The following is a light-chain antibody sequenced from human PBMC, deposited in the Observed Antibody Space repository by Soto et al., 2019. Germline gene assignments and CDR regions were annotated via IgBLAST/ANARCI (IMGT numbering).Light chain of an antibody. J-gene: IGLJ1*01. V-gene: IGLV2-14*01. CDR3: SSYTSSSTLLYV. CDR1: SSDVGAYNY. Sequence: QSVLTQPASVSGSPGQSITLSCTGTSSDVGAYNYVSWYQHHPGKAPKFMIYEVSNRPSGVSNRFSGSKSGNTASLTISGLQAEDEADYYCSSYTSSSTLLYVFGTGTKVTVL. CDR2: EVS.